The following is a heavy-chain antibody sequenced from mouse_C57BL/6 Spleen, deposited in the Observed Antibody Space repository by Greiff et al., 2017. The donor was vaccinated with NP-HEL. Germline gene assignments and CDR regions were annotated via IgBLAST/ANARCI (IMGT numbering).Heavy chain of an antibody. J-gene: IGHJ1*03. CDR2: IYPGSGNT. CDR3: ARGYYGSSYGYFEV. CDR1: GYTFTDYY. D-gene: IGHD1-1*01. V-gene: IGHV1-76*01. Sequence: VQLQQSGAELVRPGASVKLSCKASGYTFTDYYINWVKQRPGQGLEWIARIYPGSGNTYYNEKFKGKATLTAEKSSSTAYMQLSSLTSEDSAVYFCARGYYGSSYGYFEVWGTGTTVTVSS.